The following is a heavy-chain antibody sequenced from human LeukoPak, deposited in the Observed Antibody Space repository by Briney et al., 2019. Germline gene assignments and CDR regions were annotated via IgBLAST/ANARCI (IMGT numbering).Heavy chain of an antibody. CDR2: VNPNSGNT. D-gene: IGHD1-1*01. J-gene: IGHJ4*02. Sequence: ASVKVSCKASGYTFISYDINWVRQAPGQGLEWMGWVNPNSGNTGYAQKFQGRVTMTRNTSISTAYMELSSLRSEDTAVYYCASAALVNTNWYYFDYWGQGTLVTVSS. CDR1: GYTFISYD. V-gene: IGHV1-8*01. CDR3: ASAALVNTNWYYFDY.